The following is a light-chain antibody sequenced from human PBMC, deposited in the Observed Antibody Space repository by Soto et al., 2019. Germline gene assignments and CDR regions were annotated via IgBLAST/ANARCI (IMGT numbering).Light chain of an antibody. Sequence: EIVLTQSPGTLSLSPGERATLSCRASQSIDTRRIAWFQQKPGQAPRLLIYDTSSRVTGIPDRFSGSGSETDFNFTIAKLDPEDFAVYYCHQYDTSPLTFGGGTKVDIK. V-gene: IGKV3-20*01. CDR1: QSIDTRR. CDR2: DTS. CDR3: HQYDTSPLT. J-gene: IGKJ4*01.